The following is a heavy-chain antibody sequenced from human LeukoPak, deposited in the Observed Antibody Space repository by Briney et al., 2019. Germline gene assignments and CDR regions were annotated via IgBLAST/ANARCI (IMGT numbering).Heavy chain of an antibody. CDR3: ARVLWFGELADPFDI. CDR1: GGSFSGYY. D-gene: IGHD3-10*01. Sequence: PSETLSLTCAVYGGSFSGYYWRWIRQPPGKGLEWIGEINHSGSTNYNKSLKSRVTISVDTSKNQFSLKLNSVTAADTAVYYCARVLWFGELADPFDIWGQGTMVIVSS. V-gene: IGHV4-34*01. J-gene: IGHJ3*02. CDR2: INHSGST.